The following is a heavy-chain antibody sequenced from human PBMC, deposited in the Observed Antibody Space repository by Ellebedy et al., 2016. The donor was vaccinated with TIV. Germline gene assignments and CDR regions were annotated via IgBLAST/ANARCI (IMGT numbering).Heavy chain of an antibody. CDR2: ILGSGGRT. V-gene: IGHV3-23*01. D-gene: IGHD3-22*01. CDR1: GFTFSSYV. J-gene: IGHJ4*02. CDR3: AKDPTLDSSDYYGDYFDF. Sequence: GESLKISCAASGFTFSSYVMSRVRQAPGKGLDLAASILGSGGRTYYADSVKGRFTISRDNSKNTLYLQLSSLRAEDTAVYYCAKDPTLDSSDYYGDYFDFWGQGSLVTVSS.